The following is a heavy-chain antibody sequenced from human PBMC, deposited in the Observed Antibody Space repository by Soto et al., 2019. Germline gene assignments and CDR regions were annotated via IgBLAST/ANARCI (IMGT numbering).Heavy chain of an antibody. D-gene: IGHD3-10*01. Sequence: EVQLLESGGGLVQPGWSLRLSCAASGFTFSSYSMSWVRQSPGKGLEWVSGFRSGGDDDTTYYADSVRGRFTISRDNSKNTLFLQMNSLRAEDTAIYYCAKKVNSGSGSQFFDYWGQGTLVTFSS. CDR2: FRSGGDDDTT. CDR1: GFTFSSYS. CDR3: AKKVNSGSGSQFFDY. V-gene: IGHV3-23*01. J-gene: IGHJ4*02.